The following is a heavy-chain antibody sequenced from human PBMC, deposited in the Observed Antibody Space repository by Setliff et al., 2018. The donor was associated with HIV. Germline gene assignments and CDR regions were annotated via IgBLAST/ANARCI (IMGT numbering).Heavy chain of an antibody. D-gene: IGHD3-10*01. CDR2: IYYSGTT. V-gene: IGHV4-39*01. Sequence: SETLSLTCTVSGGSISSSSYYWGWIRQPPGKGLEWIGSIYYSGTTYYNESLKSRVTISVDTSKNQFSLKLNSVTAADTALYYCTRHAPSGELYYVDSWGQGILVTVSS. CDR1: GGSISSSSYY. J-gene: IGHJ4*02. CDR3: TRHAPSGELYYVDS.